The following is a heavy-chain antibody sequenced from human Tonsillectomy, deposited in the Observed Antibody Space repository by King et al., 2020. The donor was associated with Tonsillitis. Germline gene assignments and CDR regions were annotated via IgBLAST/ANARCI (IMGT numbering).Heavy chain of an antibody. J-gene: IGHJ5*02. Sequence: QLVQSGAEVKKPGASVKVSCKASGYTFTSYDINWVRQATGQGLEWMGWMNPNSGNTGYAQKFQGRVTMTRNTSISTAYMELSSLRSEDTAVYYCARVVKYSYGSVSYYTPPFWFDPWGQGTLVTVSS. V-gene: IGHV1-8*01. CDR3: ARVVKYSYGSVSYYTPPFWFDP. CDR1: GYTFTSYD. CDR2: MNPNSGNT. D-gene: IGHD3-10*01.